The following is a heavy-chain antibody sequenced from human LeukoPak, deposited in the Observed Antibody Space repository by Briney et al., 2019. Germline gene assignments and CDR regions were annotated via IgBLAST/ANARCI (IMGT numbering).Heavy chain of an antibody. V-gene: IGHV1-46*01. Sequence: ASVKVSCKASGYTFTSYYMHWVRQAPGQGLEWMGIINPSGGSTSYAQKFQGRVTMTRDTSTSTVYMELSSLRSEDTAVYYCARDPEYQLLSLGAFDIWGQGSMVTVSS. D-gene: IGHD2-2*01. J-gene: IGHJ3*02. CDR1: GYTFTSYY. CDR2: INPSGGST. CDR3: ARDPEYQLLSLGAFDI.